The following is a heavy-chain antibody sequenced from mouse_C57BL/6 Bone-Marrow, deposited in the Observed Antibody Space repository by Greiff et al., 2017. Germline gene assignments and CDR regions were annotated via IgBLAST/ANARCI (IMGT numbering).Heavy chain of an antibody. V-gene: IGHV1-20*01. CDR3: ARDSPDYFDY. CDR2: INPYNGDT. J-gene: IGHJ2*01. Sequence: EVKLVESGPELVKPGDSVKISCKASGYSFTGYFMNWVMQSHGKSLEWIGRINPYNGDTFYNQKFKGKATLTVDKSSSTAHMELRSLTSEDSAVYYCARDSPDYFDYWGQGTTLTVSS. CDR1: GYSFTGYF. D-gene: IGHD3-2*02.